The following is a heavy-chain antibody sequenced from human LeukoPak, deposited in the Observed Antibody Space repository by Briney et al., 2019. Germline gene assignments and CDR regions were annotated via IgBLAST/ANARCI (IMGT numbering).Heavy chain of an antibody. CDR1: GYTFTAYY. V-gene: IGHV1-2*02. D-gene: IGHD1-1*01. J-gene: IGHJ4*02. Sequence: EGSVNASCKVSGYTFTAYYMHWVGKAPGQGLKWMGWINPNSGGTNYAQTFQGRVTMTRDTSISTAYMQLSRLRSDDTAVYYCARANWNGLYYFDYWGQGTLVTVSS. CDR3: ARANWNGLYYFDY. CDR2: INPNSGGT.